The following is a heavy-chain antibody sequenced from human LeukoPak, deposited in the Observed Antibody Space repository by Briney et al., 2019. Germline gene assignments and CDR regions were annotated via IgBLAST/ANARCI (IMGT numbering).Heavy chain of an antibody. CDR1: GFTFSSYS. J-gene: IGHJ4*02. CDR2: VSTGSRDI. D-gene: IGHD2-15*01. Sequence: GGSLRLSCAASGFTFSSYSMNWVRLAPGKGLEWVSSVSTGSRDIYYADSVKGRFTISRDSAKNSLYLQMNSLRAEDTAVYYCAREGGYCYGDSCRYFDYWGQGTLVTVSS. CDR3: AREGGYCYGDSCRYFDY. V-gene: IGHV3-21*01.